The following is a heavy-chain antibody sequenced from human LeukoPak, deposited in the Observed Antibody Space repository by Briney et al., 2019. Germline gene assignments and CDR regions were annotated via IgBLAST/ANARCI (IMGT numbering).Heavy chain of an antibody. CDR2: IIPIFGTA. Sequence: SVKVSCKASGGTFSSYAISWVRQAPGQGLEWMGGIIPIFGTANYAQKFQGRVTITADKSTSTAYMELSSLRSEDTAVYYCASGDYSNHAFDYWGQGTLVTVSS. CDR3: ASGDYSNHAFDY. V-gene: IGHV1-69*06. D-gene: IGHD4-11*01. J-gene: IGHJ4*02. CDR1: GGTFSSYA.